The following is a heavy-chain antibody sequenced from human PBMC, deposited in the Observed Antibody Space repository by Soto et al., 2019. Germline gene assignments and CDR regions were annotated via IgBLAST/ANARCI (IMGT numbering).Heavy chain of an antibody. D-gene: IGHD2-2*01. CDR2: ISSSSSTI. J-gene: IGHJ4*02. V-gene: IGHV3-48*01. CDR3: ARAPYCSSTSCYGGWALDY. Sequence: AGGSLRLSCAASGFTFSSYSMNWVRQAPGQGLEWVSYISSSSSTIYYADSAKGRFTISSDNAKNSLYLQMNSLRAEDTAVDYCARAPYCSSTSCYGGWALDYWGQGTLVTVSS. CDR1: GFTFSSYS.